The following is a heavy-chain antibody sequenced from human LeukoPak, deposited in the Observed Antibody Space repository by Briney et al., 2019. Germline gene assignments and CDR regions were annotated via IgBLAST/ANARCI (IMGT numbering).Heavy chain of an antibody. V-gene: IGHV1-3*01. CDR2: INAGNGNT. CDR3: ARYCSSTSCYLPDYYYYGMDV. Sequence: GASVKVSCKASGYTFTSYAMHWVRQAPGQRLEWMGWINAGNGNTKYSQKFQGRVTITRDTSASTAYMELSSLRSEDTAVYYCARYCSSTSCYLPDYYYYGMDVWGQGTTATVSS. D-gene: IGHD2-2*01. J-gene: IGHJ6*02. CDR1: GYTFTSYA.